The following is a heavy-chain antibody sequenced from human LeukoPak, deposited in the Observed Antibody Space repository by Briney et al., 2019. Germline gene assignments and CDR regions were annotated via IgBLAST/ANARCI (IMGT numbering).Heavy chain of an antibody. CDR3: ASGDYVWGSYRYWFDY. Sequence: PGGSLRLSCAASGFTFSSYAMSWVRQAPGKGLEWVSAISGSGGSTYYADSVKGRLTISRDNSKNTLYLQMNSLRAEDTAVYYCASGDYVWGSYRYWFDYWGQGTLVTVSS. CDR2: ISGSGGST. D-gene: IGHD3-16*02. V-gene: IGHV3-23*01. CDR1: GFTFSSYA. J-gene: IGHJ4*02.